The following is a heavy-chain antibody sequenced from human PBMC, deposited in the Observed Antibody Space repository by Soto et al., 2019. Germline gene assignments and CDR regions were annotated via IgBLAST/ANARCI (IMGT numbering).Heavy chain of an antibody. CDR2: ISGSGGST. D-gene: IGHD3-22*01. V-gene: IGHV3-23*01. Sequence: EVQLLESGGGLVQPGGSLRLSCAASGFTFSSYAMSWVRQAPGKGLEWVSAISGSGGSTYYADSVKGRFTISRDNSKNKLYLQMNSLRAEETAVYYCAKHDLDCYDSSGYYLDAFDIWGQGTMVTVSS. J-gene: IGHJ3*02. CDR1: GFTFSSYA. CDR3: AKHDLDCYDSSGYYLDAFDI.